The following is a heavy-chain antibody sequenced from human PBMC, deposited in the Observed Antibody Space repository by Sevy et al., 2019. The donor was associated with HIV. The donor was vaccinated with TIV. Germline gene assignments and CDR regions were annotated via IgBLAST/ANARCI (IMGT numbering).Heavy chain of an antibody. Sequence: GGSLRLSCAASGFTFSKYSMSWVRQSPGKGLEWVSTLSFGCGEINYADSVKGRFTISRDNSKSSVYLQMNNLRPEDTAVYYCAREGCTKPHDYWGQGTLVTVFS. CDR3: AREGCTKPHDY. J-gene: IGHJ4*02. CDR2: LSFGCGEI. CDR1: GFTFSKYS. D-gene: IGHD2-8*01. V-gene: IGHV3-23*01.